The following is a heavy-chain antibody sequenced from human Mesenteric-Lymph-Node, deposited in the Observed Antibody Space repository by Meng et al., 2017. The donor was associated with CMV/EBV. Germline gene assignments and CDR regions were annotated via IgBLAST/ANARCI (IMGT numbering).Heavy chain of an antibody. J-gene: IGHJ6*02. CDR3: WGSSTSLPLGMDV. CDR1: GFTFSGSA. V-gene: IGHV3-73*01. CDR2: IRSKANSYAT. Sequence: GEPLKISCAASGFTFSGSAMHWVRQASGKGLEWVGCIRSKANSYATAYAASVKGRFTISRDDSKNTAYLQMNSLKTEDTAVYYCWGSSTSLPLGMDVWGQGTTVTVSS. D-gene: IGHD2-2*01.